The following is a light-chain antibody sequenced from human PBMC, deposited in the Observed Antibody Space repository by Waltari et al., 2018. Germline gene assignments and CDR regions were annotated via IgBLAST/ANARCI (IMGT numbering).Light chain of an antibody. CDR1: SSDVGSYNL. CDR3: CSYAGSFTVI. CDR2: GGS. J-gene: IGLJ2*01. Sequence: QSTLTQPASVSGSPGQSITISCTGTSSDVGSYNLVSWFQQHPGKAPKLMIYGGSKRPSGVSTRFSGSKSGNTASLTISGLQAEDEADYHCCSYAGSFTVIFGGGTKLTVL. V-gene: IGLV2-23*01.